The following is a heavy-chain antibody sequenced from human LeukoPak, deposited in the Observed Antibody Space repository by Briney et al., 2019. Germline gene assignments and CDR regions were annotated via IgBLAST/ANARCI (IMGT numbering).Heavy chain of an antibody. Sequence: ASVKVSCKASGYTFTSYGIIWVRQPPGQGLEWMGRISAYNGNTNSAHKRQGRITMATDTSPSTAYMELRSLRSDDAAVYYCARVGHYYDRSGYYYTYIDFWGQGTLVTVSS. CDR1: GYTFTSYG. CDR3: ARVGHYYDRSGYYYTYIDF. D-gene: IGHD3-22*01. V-gene: IGHV1-18*01. CDR2: ISAYNGNT. J-gene: IGHJ4*02.